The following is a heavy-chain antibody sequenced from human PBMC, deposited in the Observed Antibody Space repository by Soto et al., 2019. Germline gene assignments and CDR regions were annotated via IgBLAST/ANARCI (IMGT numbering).Heavy chain of an antibody. V-gene: IGHV3-23*01. J-gene: IGHJ4*02. CDR1: GFTLRSYA. D-gene: IGHD1-26*01. Sequence: GRSLRLSCAASGFTLRSYAMSWVRQAPGKGLEWIALIQNNGYTFYADYVAGRFTVSRENSQSTVSLQMNSLRADDTATYYCAKWLRSGKYYCDYWRQGALVTVSS. CDR3: AKWLRSGKYYCDY. CDR2: LIQNNGYT.